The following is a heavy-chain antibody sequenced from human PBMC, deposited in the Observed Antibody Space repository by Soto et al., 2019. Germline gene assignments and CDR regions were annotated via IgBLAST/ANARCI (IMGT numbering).Heavy chain of an antibody. CDR1: GFTFSSYG. J-gene: IGHJ4*02. CDR2: IWYDGSNK. Sequence: GGSLRLSCAASGFTFSSYGMHWVRQAPGKGLEWVAVIWYDGSNKYYADSVKGRFTISRDNSKNTLYLQMNSLRAEDTAVYYCARDSYGAPYYFDYWGQGTLVTVSS. CDR3: ARDSYGAPYYFDY. V-gene: IGHV3-33*01. D-gene: IGHD5-18*01.